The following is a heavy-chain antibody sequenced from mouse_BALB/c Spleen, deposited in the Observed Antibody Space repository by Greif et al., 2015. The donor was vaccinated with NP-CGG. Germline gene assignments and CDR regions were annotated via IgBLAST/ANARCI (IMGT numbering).Heavy chain of an antibody. CDR1: GYAFSSYW. CDR3: ARWALGLDGYIYYAMDY. Sequence: VKLMESGAELVRPGSSVKISCKASGYAFSSYWMNWVKQRPGQGLEWIGQIYPGDGDTNYNGKFKGKATLTADKSSSTAYMQLSSLTSEDSAVYFCARWALGLDGYIYYAMDYWGQGTSVTVSS. J-gene: IGHJ4*01. D-gene: IGHD2-3*01. CDR2: IYPGDGDT. V-gene: IGHV1-80*01.